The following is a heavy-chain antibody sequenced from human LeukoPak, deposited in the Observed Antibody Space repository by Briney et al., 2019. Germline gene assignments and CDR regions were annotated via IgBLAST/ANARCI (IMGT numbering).Heavy chain of an antibody. J-gene: IGHJ4*02. CDR3: ARVGITGTTVDY. CDR2: VYSSGNT. D-gene: IGHD1-7*01. V-gene: IGHV4-39*07. Sequence: SETLSLTCTVSGGSISSSRYYWGWIRQPPGKGLEWIGIVYSSGNTFYNPSLKSRVTISVDTSKNQFSLKLSSVTAADTAVYYCARVGITGTTVDYWGQGTLVTVSS. CDR1: GGSISSSRYY.